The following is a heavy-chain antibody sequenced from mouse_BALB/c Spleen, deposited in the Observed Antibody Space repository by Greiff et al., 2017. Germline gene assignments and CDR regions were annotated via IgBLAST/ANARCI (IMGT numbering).Heavy chain of an antibody. CDR1: GFNIKDYY. J-gene: IGHJ4*01. CDR2: IDPENGDT. D-gene: IGHD1-1*01. V-gene: IGHV14-4*02. CDR3: ARGDYYGSPYYAMDY. Sequence: EVQLQQSGAELVRSGASVKLSCTASGFNIKDYYMHWVKQRPEQGLEWIGWIDPENGDTEYAPKFQGKATMTADTSSNTAYLQLSSLTSEDTAVYYCARGDYYGSPYYAMDYWGQGTSVTVSS.